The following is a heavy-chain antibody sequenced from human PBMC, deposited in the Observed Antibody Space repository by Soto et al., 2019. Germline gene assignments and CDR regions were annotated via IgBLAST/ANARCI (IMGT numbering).Heavy chain of an antibody. CDR2: INAGNGNT. Sequence: ASVKVSCKASGYTFTSYAMHWVRQAPGQRLEWMGWINAGNGNTKYSQKFQGRVTITRDTSASTAYMELSSLRSEDTAVYYYARDRPALWFGEFSIDYWGQGTLVTVSS. V-gene: IGHV1-3*01. CDR1: GYTFTSYA. J-gene: IGHJ4*02. CDR3: ARDRPALWFGEFSIDY. D-gene: IGHD3-10*01.